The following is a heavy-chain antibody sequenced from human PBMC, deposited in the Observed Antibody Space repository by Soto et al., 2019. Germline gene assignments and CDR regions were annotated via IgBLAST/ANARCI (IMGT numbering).Heavy chain of an antibody. CDR2: ISAYNGNT. Sequence: QVQLVQSGAEVKKPGASVKVSCKASGYTFTSYGISWVRQAPGQGLEWMGWISAYNGNTNYAQKLQGRVTMTTDTSTSTAYTELRSLTSDDTAVYYCASDLFPTFRFAPAAIRGGGFDYWGQGTLVTVSS. J-gene: IGHJ4*02. D-gene: IGHD2-2*01. V-gene: IGHV1-18*01. CDR1: GYTFTSYG. CDR3: ASDLFPTFRFAPAAIRGGGFDY.